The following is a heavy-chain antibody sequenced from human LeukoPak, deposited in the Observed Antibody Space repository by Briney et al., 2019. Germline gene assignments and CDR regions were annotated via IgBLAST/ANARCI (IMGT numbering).Heavy chain of an antibody. V-gene: IGHV7-4-1*02. CDR2: INTNTGNP. J-gene: IGHJ4*02. D-gene: IGHD5-24*01. Sequence: ASVKVSCKASGYTFTSYAMNWVRQAPGQGLEWMGWINTNTGNPTYAQGFTGRFVFSLDTSVSTAYLQISSLKAEDTAVYYCAREGDRWLQFLFDYWGQGTLVTVSS. CDR1: GYTFTSYA. CDR3: AREGDRWLQFLFDY.